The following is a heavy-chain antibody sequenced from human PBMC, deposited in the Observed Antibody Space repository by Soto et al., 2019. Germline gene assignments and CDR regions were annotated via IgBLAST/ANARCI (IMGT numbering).Heavy chain of an antibody. Sequence: QVQLQQWGAGLLKPSETLSLTCAVYGGSFSGYYWSWIRQPPGKGLEWIGEINHSGSTNYNPSLKSRVTISVDTSKNQFSLKLSSVTAADTAVYYCAREYGGNSGTFDYGGQGTLVTVSS. CDR1: GGSFSGYY. J-gene: IGHJ4*02. V-gene: IGHV4-34*01. CDR3: AREYGGNSGTFDY. D-gene: IGHD2-21*02. CDR2: INHSGST.